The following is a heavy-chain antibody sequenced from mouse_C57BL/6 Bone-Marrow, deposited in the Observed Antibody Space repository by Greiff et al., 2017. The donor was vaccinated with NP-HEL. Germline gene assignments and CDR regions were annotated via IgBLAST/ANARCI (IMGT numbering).Heavy chain of an antibody. CDR3: ARRPPYDYDERGAMDY. CDR1: GFSLTSYA. D-gene: IGHD2-4*01. CDR2: IWTGGGT. Sequence: VKLMESGPGLVVPSQSLSISCTVSGFSLTSYAISWVRQPPGKGLEWLGVIWTGGGTNYNSALKSRLSISKDNSKSQGFLKMNSLQTDDTARYYCARRPPYDYDERGAMDYWGQGTSVTVSS. V-gene: IGHV2-9-1*01. J-gene: IGHJ4*01.